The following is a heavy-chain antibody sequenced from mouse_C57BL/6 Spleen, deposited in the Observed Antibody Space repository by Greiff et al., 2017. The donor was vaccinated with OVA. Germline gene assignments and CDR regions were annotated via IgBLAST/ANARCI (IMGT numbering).Heavy chain of an antibody. CDR3: ARWGGTEDYFDY. D-gene: IGHD3-3*01. CDR2: INPGSGGT. Sequence: QVQLQQSGAELVRPGTSVKVSCKASGYAFTNYLIEWVKQRPGQGLEWIGVINPGSGGTNYNEKFKGKATLTADKSSSTAYMKLSSLTSEDSAVYVCARWGGTEDYFDYWGQGTTLTVSS. V-gene: IGHV1-54*01. CDR1: GYAFTNYL. J-gene: IGHJ2*01.